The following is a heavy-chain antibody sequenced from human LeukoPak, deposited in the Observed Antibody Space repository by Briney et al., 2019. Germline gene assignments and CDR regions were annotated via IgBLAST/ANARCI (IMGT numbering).Heavy chain of an antibody. CDR2: INHRGST. D-gene: IGHD2-8*01. V-gene: IGHV4-34*01. J-gene: IGHJ2*01. CDR1: GGSFSGYY. Sequence: SETLSLTCAVYGGSFSGYYWSWIRRPPGKGLEKIVEINHRGSTNYKPSLKSRVTISVDTSKDQFSLKLGSVTAADTAVYYCARLKGYFANGVCYGQDLYFDIWGRGTLVTVSS. CDR3: ARLKGYFANGVCYGQDLYFDI.